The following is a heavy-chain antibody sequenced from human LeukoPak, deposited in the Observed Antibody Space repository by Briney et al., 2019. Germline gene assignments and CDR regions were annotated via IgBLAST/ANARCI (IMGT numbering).Heavy chain of an antibody. Sequence: SETLSLTCTVSGGSISSHYWSWIRQPPGKGLEWIGYIYYSGSTNYNPSLKSRVTISVDTSKNQFSLKLSSVTAADTAVYYCARAWGREDGCNFMDVWGKGTTVTVSS. J-gene: IGHJ6*03. CDR3: ARAWGREDGCNFMDV. CDR2: IYYSGST. D-gene: IGHD5-24*01. V-gene: IGHV4-59*11. CDR1: GGSISSHY.